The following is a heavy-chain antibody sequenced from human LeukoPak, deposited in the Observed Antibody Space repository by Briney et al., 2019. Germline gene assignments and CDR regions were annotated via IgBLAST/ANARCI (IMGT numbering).Heavy chain of an antibody. V-gene: IGHV4-59*01. D-gene: IGHD3-22*01. CDR3: ARGLGDSSGYYFTGPVAPDY. Sequence: PSETLSLTCTVSGGSISNYYWSWIRQPPGKGLEWIGYISYSGNSNYNPSLKSRVTISVDTSKNQFSLKLSSVTAADTAVYYCARGLGDSSGYYFTGPVAPDYWGQGTLVTVSS. CDR2: ISYSGNS. J-gene: IGHJ4*02. CDR1: GGSISNYY.